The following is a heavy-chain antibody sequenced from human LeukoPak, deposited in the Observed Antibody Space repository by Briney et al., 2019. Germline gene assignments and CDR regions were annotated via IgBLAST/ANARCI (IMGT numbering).Heavy chain of an antibody. CDR1: GFTFSSYA. J-gene: IGHJ4*02. Sequence: GGTLRLSCAASGFTFSSYAMSWVRQAPGKGLEWVSAISGSGGSTYYADSVKGRFTISRDNSKNTLYLQLNSLRAEDTAVYYCAKDFFGSGSSLYNYFDYWGQGTLVTVSS. CDR2: ISGSGGST. D-gene: IGHD6-13*01. V-gene: IGHV3-23*01. CDR3: AKDFFGSGSSLYNYFDY.